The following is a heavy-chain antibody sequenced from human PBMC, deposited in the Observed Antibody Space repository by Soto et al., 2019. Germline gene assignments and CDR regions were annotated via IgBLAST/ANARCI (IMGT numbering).Heavy chain of an antibody. CDR2: INPNSGGT. J-gene: IGHJ6*02. CDR3: ARSSGSYSYYAMDV. D-gene: IGHD1-26*01. CDR1: GYTFTGYY. Sequence: VKVSCKASGYTFTGYYMHWVRQAPGQGLEWMGWINPNSGGTNYAQKFQGRVTMTRDTSISTAYMELSRLRSDDTAVYSCARSSGSYSYYAMDVWGQGTTVTVSS. V-gene: IGHV1-2*02.